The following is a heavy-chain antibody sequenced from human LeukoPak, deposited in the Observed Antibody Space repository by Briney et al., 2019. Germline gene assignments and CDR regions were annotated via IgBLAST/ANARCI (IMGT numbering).Heavy chain of an antibody. V-gene: IGHV4-59*02. Sequence: PSETLSLTCTVSGGSVSSYYWSWIRQPPGKGLEWIGYMYYSGSTNYNPSLKSRVTISIDTSKNQFSLKLNSVTAADTAVYYCAKTYYYDSSGSPDRYWYFDLWGRGTLVTVSS. J-gene: IGHJ2*01. D-gene: IGHD3-22*01. CDR3: AKTYYYDSSGSPDRYWYFDL. CDR1: GGSVSSYY. CDR2: MYYSGST.